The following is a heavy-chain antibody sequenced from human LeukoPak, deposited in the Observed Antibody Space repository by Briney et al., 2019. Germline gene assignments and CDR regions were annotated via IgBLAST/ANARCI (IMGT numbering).Heavy chain of an antibody. CDR3: ANSPNGIAAAEGY. CDR1: GFTFSSYA. J-gene: IGHJ4*02. CDR2: ISGSGGST. Sequence: PGGSLRLSCAASGFTFSSYAMSWVRQAPGKGLEWVAAISGSGGSTYYADSVKGRFTISGDNSKTTLYLQMNSLRAEDTAVYYCANSPNGIAAAEGYWGQGTLVTVSS. V-gene: IGHV3-23*01. D-gene: IGHD6-13*01.